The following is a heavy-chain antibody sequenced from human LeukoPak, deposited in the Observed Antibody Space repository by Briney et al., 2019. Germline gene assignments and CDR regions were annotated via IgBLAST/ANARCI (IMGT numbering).Heavy chain of an antibody. V-gene: IGHV3-30*18. D-gene: IGHD1-26*01. Sequence: GRSLRLSCAASGFTFSSYGMHWVRQAPGKGLEWVAVISYDGSNKYYADSVKGRFTISRDNSKDTLYLQMNSLRAEDTAVYYCAKDSGGSYVMDVWGQGTTVTVSS. CDR2: ISYDGSNK. CDR3: AKDSGGSYVMDV. CDR1: GFTFSSYG. J-gene: IGHJ6*02.